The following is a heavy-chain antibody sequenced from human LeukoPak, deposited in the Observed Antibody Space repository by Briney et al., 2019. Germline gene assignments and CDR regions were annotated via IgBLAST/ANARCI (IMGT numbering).Heavy chain of an antibody. CDR1: GFTFSSYS. D-gene: IGHD3-10*01. J-gene: IGHJ4*02. CDR2: ISSSSSTI. Sequence: GGSLRLSCAASGFTFSSYSMNWVRQAPGKGLEWVSYISSSSSTIYYADSVKGRFTISRDNAKNSLYLQMNSLRAEDTVVYYCATENYGSGSYFDYWGQGTLVTVSS. CDR3: ATENYGSGSYFDY. V-gene: IGHV3-48*01.